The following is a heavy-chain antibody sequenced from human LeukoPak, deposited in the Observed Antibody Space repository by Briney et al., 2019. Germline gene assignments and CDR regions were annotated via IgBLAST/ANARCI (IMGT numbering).Heavy chain of an antibody. V-gene: IGHV3-30*18. CDR2: ISYDGSNK. D-gene: IGHD3-10*01. J-gene: IGHJ3*02. CDR3: AKNELLWFGEFDAFDI. CDR1: GFXFSSYG. Sequence: GGSLRLSCAASGFXFSSYGIHWVRQAPGKGLDWVAVISYDGSNKYYVDSVKGRFTISRDNSKNMLYLQTNSLRAEDTAVYYCAKNELLWFGEFDAFDIWGQGTMVTVSS.